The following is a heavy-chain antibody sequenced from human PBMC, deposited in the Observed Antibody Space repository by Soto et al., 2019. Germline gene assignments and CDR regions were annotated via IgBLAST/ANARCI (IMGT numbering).Heavy chain of an antibody. V-gene: IGHV3-30-3*01. CDR1: GSTFSSYA. CDR3: ARDKVHGMDV. J-gene: IGHJ6*02. Sequence: GGSLRLSCAASGSTFSSYAMHWVRQAPGKGLEWVAVISYDGSNKYYADSVKGRFTISRDNSKNTLYLQMNSLRAEDTAVYYCARDKVHGMDVWGQGTTVTVSS. CDR2: ISYDGSNK.